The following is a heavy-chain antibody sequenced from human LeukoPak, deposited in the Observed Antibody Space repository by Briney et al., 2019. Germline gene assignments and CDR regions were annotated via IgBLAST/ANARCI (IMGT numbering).Heavy chain of an antibody. CDR2: ISGSGGST. V-gene: IGHV3-23*01. J-gene: IGHJ6*03. Sequence: GGSLRLSCAASGFTFSSYAMTWVRQAPGKGLEWVSAISGSGGSTYYADSVKGRFIISRDNSKNALFLQMNGLRPDDTAVYHCARAAAVPGPPYHHYYMDVWGTGTTVTVSS. D-gene: IGHD6-19*01. CDR3: ARAAAVPGPPYHHYYMDV. CDR1: GFTFSSYA.